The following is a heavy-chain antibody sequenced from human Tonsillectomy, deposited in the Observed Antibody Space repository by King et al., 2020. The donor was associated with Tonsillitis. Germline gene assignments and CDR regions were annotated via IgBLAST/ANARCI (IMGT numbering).Heavy chain of an antibody. J-gene: IGHJ4*02. V-gene: IGHV4-59*08. CDR2: IDYSGST. Sequence: VQLQESGPGLVKPSETLSLTCTVSGASITSYYWSWIRQPPGKGLEWIGYIDYSGSTNYNPSLKSRVTTSVDTSKNQFSLKLSSVTAADTAVYYCARRHSSGWYSLDYWGQGTLVTVSS. CDR3: ARRHSSGWYSLDY. CDR1: GASITSYY. D-gene: IGHD6-19*01.